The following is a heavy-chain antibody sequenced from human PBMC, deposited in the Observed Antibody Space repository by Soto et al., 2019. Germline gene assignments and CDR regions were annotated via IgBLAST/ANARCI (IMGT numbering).Heavy chain of an antibody. CDR3: GRGAAPGY. D-gene: IGHD6-6*01. CDR1: GGSFSGYY. V-gene: IGHV4-34*01. Sequence: PSETLSLTCAVYGGSFSGYYWRWIRQPPGKGLEWIGEINHSGSTNYKPSLKRRVTISVDTSKNQLPPKLSSVTAAETPASYSGRGAAPGYWGQGTLVTVSS. CDR2: INHSGST. J-gene: IGHJ4*02.